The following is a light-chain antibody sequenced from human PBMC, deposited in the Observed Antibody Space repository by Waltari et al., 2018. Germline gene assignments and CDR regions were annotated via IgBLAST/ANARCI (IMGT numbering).Light chain of an antibody. J-gene: IGKJ1*01. CDR2: GAS. CDR3: QNHERLPAT. V-gene: IGKV3-20*01. Sequence: SCRASQSSGRYLVRYQQKSGQAPRLLIYGASTRATGIPDRFSGSGSGTDFSLTISRLEAEDCAEYYRQNHERLPATFGQGTKVEMK. CDR1: QSSGRY.